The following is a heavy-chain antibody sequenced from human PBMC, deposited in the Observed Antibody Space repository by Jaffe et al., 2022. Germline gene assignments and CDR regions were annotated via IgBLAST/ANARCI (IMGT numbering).Heavy chain of an antibody. J-gene: IGHJ3*02. CDR3: TRDAPYYYDSSGYTAFDI. V-gene: IGHV3-49*04. Sequence: EVQLVESGGGLVQPGRSLRLSCTASGFTFGDYAMSWVRQAPGKGLEWVGFIRSKAYGGTTEYAASVKGRFTISRDDSKSIAYLQMNSLKTEDTAVYYCTRDAPYYYDSSGYTAFDIWGQGTMVTVSS. CDR2: IRSKAYGGTT. D-gene: IGHD3-22*01. CDR1: GFTFGDYA.